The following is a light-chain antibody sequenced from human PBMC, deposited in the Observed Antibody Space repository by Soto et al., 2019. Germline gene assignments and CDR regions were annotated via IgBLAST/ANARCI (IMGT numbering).Light chain of an antibody. V-gene: IGLV2-23*01. CDR3: CSYASNSILV. Sequence: QSALTQPASVSGSPGQSITISCTGTSSDVGGYNLVSWYQQHPGKAPKLIIYEDSKRPSGISNRFSGSKSGNTASLTISGLQAEDEADYYCCSYASNSILVFGGGTKVTVL. J-gene: IGLJ2*01. CDR2: EDS. CDR1: SSDVGGYNL.